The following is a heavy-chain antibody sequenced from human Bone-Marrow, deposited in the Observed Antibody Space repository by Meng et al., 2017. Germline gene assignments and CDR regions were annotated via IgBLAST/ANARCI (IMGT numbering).Heavy chain of an antibody. CDR2: INPILCTA. J-gene: IGHJ4*02. CDR3: ARAPRSGWYYFDY. V-gene: IGHV1-69*01. D-gene: IGHD6-19*01. Sequence: QAQLSPSAPTRNQPGSSVNVSCTASCSTFRIYAIRWVRPAPGQGLSWIGGINPILCTATHDQKLPGRVTITADQSSRTAYIVLSSQRSEDTAVYYCARAPRSGWYYFDYWGQGTLVTVSS. CDR1: CSTFRIYA.